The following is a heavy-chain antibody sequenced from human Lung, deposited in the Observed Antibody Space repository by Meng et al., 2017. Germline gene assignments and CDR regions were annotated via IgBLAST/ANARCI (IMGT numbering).Heavy chain of an antibody. CDR2: LGAHDGDT. V-gene: IGHV1-18*01. CDR1: DYTFNGYG. J-gene: IGHJ4*02. D-gene: IGHD1-26*01. CDR3: ARGTPGRSYANY. Sequence: QVHPVQSGPEVKKPGASVKVSCKASDYTFNGYGDSWVRQALGQGFEWMAWLGAHDGDTSFGPKFQGRVTVTADRPTATAYMELRSLRFDDTAVYYCARGTPGRSYANYWGPGTLVTVSS.